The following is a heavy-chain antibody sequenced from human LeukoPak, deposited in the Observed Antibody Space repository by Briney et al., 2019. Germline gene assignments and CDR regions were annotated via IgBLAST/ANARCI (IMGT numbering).Heavy chain of an antibody. CDR1: GGSFSGYY. CDR3: ARGRTNHWFGKSRTYFDY. Sequence: PSETLSLTCAVYGGSFSGYYWSWIRQPPGKGLEWIGEINHSGSTNYNPSLKSRVTISVDTSKNQFSLKLSSVTAADTAVYYCARGRTNHWFGKSRTYFDYGGREPWSPSPQ. D-gene: IGHD3-10*01. CDR2: INHSGST. V-gene: IGHV4-34*01. J-gene: IGHJ4*02.